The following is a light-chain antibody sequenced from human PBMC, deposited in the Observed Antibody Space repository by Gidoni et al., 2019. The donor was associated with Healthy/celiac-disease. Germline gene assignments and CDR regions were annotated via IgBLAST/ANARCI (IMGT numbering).Light chain of an antibody. J-gene: IGKJ3*01. CDR1: QSVSSSY. CDR3: QQYGSSPFT. Sequence: EIVLTRSPGTLSVSPGERATLSCRASQSVSSSYLAWYQQKPGQAPRLLLYGASSRATGIPDRFSGIGSGTDFTLTISSLEPEDFAVYYCQQYGSSPFTFGPGTKVDIK. V-gene: IGKV3-20*01. CDR2: GAS.